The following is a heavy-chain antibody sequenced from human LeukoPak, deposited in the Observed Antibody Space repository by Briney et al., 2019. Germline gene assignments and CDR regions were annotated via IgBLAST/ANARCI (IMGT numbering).Heavy chain of an antibody. CDR1: GFTFSSYG. CDR2: ISGSGGST. CDR3: AKERANYDFWSGRKKYFDY. V-gene: IGHV3-23*01. J-gene: IGHJ4*02. D-gene: IGHD3-3*01. Sequence: GGSLRLSCAASGFTFSSYGMSWVRQAPGKGLEWVSAISGSGGSTYYADSVKGRFTISRDNSKNTLYLQMNSLRAEDTAVYYCAKERANYDFWSGRKKYFDYWGQGTLVTVSS.